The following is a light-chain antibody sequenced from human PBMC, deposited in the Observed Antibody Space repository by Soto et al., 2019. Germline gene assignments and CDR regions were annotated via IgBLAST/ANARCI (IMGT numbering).Light chain of an antibody. V-gene: IGKV3-20*01. J-gene: IGKJ1*01. CDR1: QSVNSIY. Sequence: EIVLTQSPGTLSLSPGDRATLSCRARQSVNSIYLAWYQRKPGQAPRLLIYGASNRATDIPYRFSASGSGTDFTLTITRLEAEDFAVYYCQQYDSTPPTFGQGTKVEV. CDR3: QQYDSTPPT. CDR2: GAS.